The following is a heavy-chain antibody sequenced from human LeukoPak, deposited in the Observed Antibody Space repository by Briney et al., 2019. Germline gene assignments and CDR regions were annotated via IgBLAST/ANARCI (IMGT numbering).Heavy chain of an antibody. CDR1: GGSFSGYY. Sequence: TSETLSLTCAVYGGSFSGYYWSWIRQPPGKGLEWIGEINHSGSTNYNPSLKSRVTISADTSKNQFSLKLSSVTAADTAVYYCARGRYCSGGSCYKGNFDYWGQGTLVTVSS. CDR3: ARGRYCSGGSCYKGNFDY. CDR2: INHSGST. J-gene: IGHJ4*02. D-gene: IGHD2-15*01. V-gene: IGHV4-34*01.